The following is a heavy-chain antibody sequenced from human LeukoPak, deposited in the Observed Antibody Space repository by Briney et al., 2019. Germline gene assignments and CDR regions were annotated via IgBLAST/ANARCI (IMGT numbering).Heavy chain of an antibody. CDR2: IIPIFGTA. CDR1: GGTFSSYA. CDR3: ARIITTGKMKVPYYFDY. J-gene: IGHJ4*02. D-gene: IGHD3-22*01. Sequence: SVKVSCKASGGTFSSYAISWVRQAPGQGLEWMGGIIPIFGTANYAQKFQGRVTITTDESTSTAYMELSSLRSEDTAVYYCARIITTGKMKVPYYFDYWGQGTLVTVSS. V-gene: IGHV1-69*05.